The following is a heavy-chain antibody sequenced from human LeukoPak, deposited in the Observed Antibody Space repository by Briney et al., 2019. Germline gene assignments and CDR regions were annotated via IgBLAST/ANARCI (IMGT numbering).Heavy chain of an antibody. D-gene: IGHD3-9*01. V-gene: IGHV4-31*03. J-gene: IGHJ4*02. CDR2: INHSGST. CDR1: GGSISSGGYY. CDR3: ASPPLRYFDWLLPTGFDY. Sequence: PSETLSPTCTVSGGSISSGGYYWSWIRQHPGKGLEWIGEINHSGSTNYNPSLKSRVTISVDTSKNQFSLKLSSVTAADTAVYYCASPPLRYFDWLLPTGFDYWGQGTLVTVSS.